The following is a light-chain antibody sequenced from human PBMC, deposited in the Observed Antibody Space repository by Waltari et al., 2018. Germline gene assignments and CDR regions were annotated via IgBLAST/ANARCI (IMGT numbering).Light chain of an antibody. Sequence: DIVMTQSPDSLAVSLGERATINCQSRQSLLYSSRNKNYLAWYHHNPGQPPNLLIYWASSRESGFCDRFSGGGAGTDFTRTISSLQAEDVAVYYCQQYYSNPSFGGGTKVEVK. J-gene: IGKJ4*01. V-gene: IGKV4-1*01. CDR2: WAS. CDR3: QQYYSNPS. CDR1: QSLLYSSRNKNY.